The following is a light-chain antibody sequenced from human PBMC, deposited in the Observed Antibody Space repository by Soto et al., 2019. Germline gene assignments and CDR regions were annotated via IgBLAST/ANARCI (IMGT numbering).Light chain of an antibody. V-gene: IGLV2-14*01. CDR2: DVS. Sequence: QSALTQPASVSGSPGQSITISCSGTSSDVGSFNYVSWYQQHPGKAPKLMIYDVSNRPSGVSNRFSGSKSGNTASLTISGLQADDEADYYCSSYATSSHVLFGGGTKLTVL. J-gene: IGLJ2*01. CDR1: SSDVGSFNY. CDR3: SSYATSSHVL.